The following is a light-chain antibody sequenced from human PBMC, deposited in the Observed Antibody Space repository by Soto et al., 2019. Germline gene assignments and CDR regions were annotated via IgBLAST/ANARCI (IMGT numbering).Light chain of an antibody. Sequence: DSVMTQSPLSLPVTPGEPASISCRSSQSLLHSNGYNYLDWYLQKPGQSPQLLIYLGSNRASGVHDRFSGSGSGADFTLKISRVEAEDVGVYYCMQALQTPRTFGQGTKVEIK. CDR3: MQALQTPRT. CDR1: QSLLHSNGYNY. J-gene: IGKJ1*01. V-gene: IGKV2-28*01. CDR2: LGS.